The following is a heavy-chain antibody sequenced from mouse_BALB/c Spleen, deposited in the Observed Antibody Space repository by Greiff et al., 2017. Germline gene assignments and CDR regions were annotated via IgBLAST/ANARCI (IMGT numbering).Heavy chain of an antibody. CDR3: ARLDSSGYWFAY. Sequence: VQLQQSGPSLVKPSQTLSLTCSVTGDSITSGYWNWIRKFPGNKLEYMGYISYSGSTYYNPSLKSRISITRDTSKNQYYLQLNSVTTEDTATYYCARLDSSGYWFAYWGQGTLVTVSA. V-gene: IGHV3-8*02. D-gene: IGHD3-2*01. J-gene: IGHJ3*01. CDR1: GDSITSGY. CDR2: ISYSGST.